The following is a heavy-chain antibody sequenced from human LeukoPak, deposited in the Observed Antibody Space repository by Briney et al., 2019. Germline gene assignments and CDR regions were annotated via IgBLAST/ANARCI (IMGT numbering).Heavy chain of an antibody. Sequence: PSETLSLTCVVSGDSISSYYWSWIRQPAGKGLEWIGRIHTSGSTNYNPSLKSRVTMSVDTSKNQFSLRLSSVTAADTAAYYCATDRGLAVGGNFDYWGQGALVTVSS. CDR2: IHTSGST. V-gene: IGHV4-4*07. CDR1: GDSISSYY. CDR3: ATDRGLAVGGNFDY. D-gene: IGHD6-19*01. J-gene: IGHJ4*02.